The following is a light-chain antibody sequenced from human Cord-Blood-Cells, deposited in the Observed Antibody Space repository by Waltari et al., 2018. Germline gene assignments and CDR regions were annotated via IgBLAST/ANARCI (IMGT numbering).Light chain of an antibody. CDR1: QSVSSN. J-gene: IGKJ1*01. V-gene: IGKV3-15*01. Sequence: EIVMPQSPATLSVSPGERDTLPCRASQSVSSNLAWYQQKPGQAPRLLIYGASTRATGIPARFSGSGSGTEFTLTISSLQSEDFAVYYCQQYNNWPPWTFGQGTKVEIK. CDR3: QQYNNWPPWT. CDR2: GAS.